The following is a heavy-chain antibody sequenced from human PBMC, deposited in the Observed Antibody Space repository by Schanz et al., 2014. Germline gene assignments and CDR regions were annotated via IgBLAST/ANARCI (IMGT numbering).Heavy chain of an antibody. Sequence: QLQLVQSGAEVKKPGSSVKVSCTASGGTFSSYTISWIRQAPGQGLEWMGRIIPSLGIANYAQKFQGRVTITADKSTFTAYMDVSSLRSEDTAVYYCASSGAGYSSSWDFDYWGQGTLVTVSS. CDR3: ASSGAGYSSSWDFDY. CDR1: GGTFSSYT. D-gene: IGHD6-13*01. V-gene: IGHV1-69*02. CDR2: IIPSLGIA. J-gene: IGHJ4*02.